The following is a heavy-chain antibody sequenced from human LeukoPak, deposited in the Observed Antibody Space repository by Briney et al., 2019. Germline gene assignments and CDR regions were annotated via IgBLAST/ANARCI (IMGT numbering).Heavy chain of an antibody. Sequence: GRSLRLSCSGSGFTFGDYALSWVRQAPGKGLEWVGFIRSKAYGGTIAYAASVRGRFTISRDDSKSIACLQMNSLKTEDTAVYYCTRGAGYTYGSFYWGQGTLVTVSS. CDR2: IRSKAYGGTI. V-gene: IGHV3-49*04. D-gene: IGHD5-18*01. CDR1: GFTFGDYA. J-gene: IGHJ4*02. CDR3: TRGAGYTYGSFY.